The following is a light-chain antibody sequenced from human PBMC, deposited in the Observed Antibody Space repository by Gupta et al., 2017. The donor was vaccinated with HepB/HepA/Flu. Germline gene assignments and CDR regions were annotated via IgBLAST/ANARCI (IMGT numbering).Light chain of an antibody. J-gene: IGKJ4*01. CDR1: QSVSNK. CDR2: DAS. Sequence: EIVLTQSPATLSLSPGERATLSCRASQSVSNKLAWYQQKPGQAPRLLIYDASTRATGIPARFSGSGSGTDLTLTISSREPEDFTVYYCQQSNNWPPLTFGGGTKVEIK. CDR3: QQSNNWPPLT. V-gene: IGKV3-11*01.